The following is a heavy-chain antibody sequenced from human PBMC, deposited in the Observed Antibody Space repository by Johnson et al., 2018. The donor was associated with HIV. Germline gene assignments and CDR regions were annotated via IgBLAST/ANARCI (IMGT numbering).Heavy chain of an antibody. CDR2: IGTAGDT. CDR1: GFTFSSYD. J-gene: IGHJ3*02. Sequence: EVQLVESGGGLVQPGGSLRLSCAASGFTFSSYDMHWVRQATGKGLEWVSAIGTAGDTYYPGSVKGRFTISRENAKHYLYLQMNSLRAGDTAVYYGTTDRDAFDIWGQGTMVTVSS. CDR3: TTDRDAFDI. V-gene: IGHV3-13*01.